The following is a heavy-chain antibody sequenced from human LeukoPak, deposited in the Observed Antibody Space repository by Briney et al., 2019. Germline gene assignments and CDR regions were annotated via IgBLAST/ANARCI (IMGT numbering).Heavy chain of an antibody. CDR3: ARGGSYPNDPFDI. CDR2: IYSGGST. D-gene: IGHD1-26*01. CDR1: GFTVSSNY. Sequence: GGSLRLSCAASGFTVSSNYMSWVRQAPGKGLEWVSVIYSGGSTHYADSVEGRITISRDNSKNTLFLQMNSLRAEDTAVYYCARGGSYPNDPFDIWGQGTMVTV. J-gene: IGHJ3*02. V-gene: IGHV3-53*01.